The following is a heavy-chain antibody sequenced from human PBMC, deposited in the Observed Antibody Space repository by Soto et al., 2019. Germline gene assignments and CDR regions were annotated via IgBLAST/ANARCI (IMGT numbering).Heavy chain of an antibody. D-gene: IGHD2-15*01. CDR3: ARADPGSAPFDF. CDR2: IYSTGST. J-gene: IGHJ4*02. CDR1: RYSIFCHY. V-gene: IGHV4-59*08. Sequence: PSDTLSLTGTVSRYSIFCHYWSWIRQPPAWGLEWVGYIYSTGSTNYNPSLKSRVTISLDTSKAQVSLRLSSVTAADTAVYYCARADPGSAPFDFWGQGTVVTVSS.